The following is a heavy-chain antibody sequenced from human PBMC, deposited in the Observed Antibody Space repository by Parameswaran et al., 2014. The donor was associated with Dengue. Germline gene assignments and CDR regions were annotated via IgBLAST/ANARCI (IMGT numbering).Heavy chain of an antibody. J-gene: IGHJ6*02. D-gene: IGHD6-19*01. V-gene: IGHV5-51*01. CDR2: IYPGDSDT. Sequence: VRQMPGKGLEWMGIIYPGDSDTRYSPSFQGQVTISADKSISTAYLQWSSLKASDTAMYYCARQGRQWLVPGPMDVWGQGTTVTVSS. CDR3: ARQGRQWLVPGPMDV.